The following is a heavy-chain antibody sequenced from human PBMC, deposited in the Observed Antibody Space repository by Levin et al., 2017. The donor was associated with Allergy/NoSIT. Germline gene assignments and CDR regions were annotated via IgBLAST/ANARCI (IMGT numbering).Heavy chain of an antibody. D-gene: IGHD3-9*01. CDR1: GGSISSGDHY. CDR2: IYYSGTT. CDR3: ARVVDYDILTGYYSPYYFDY. Sequence: PSETLSLTCTVSGGSISSGDHYWSWIRQPPGKGLEWIGYIYYSGTTYYNPSLKGRLSMAIDTTRNLFSLRLNSVTAAHTAVYYRARVVDYDILTGYYSPYYFDYWGQGTLVTVSS. V-gene: IGHV4-30-4*01. J-gene: IGHJ4*02.